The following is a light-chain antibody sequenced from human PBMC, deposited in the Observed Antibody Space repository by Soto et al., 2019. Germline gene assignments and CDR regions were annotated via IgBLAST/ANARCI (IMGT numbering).Light chain of an antibody. CDR2: HVT. Sequence: QSVLTQPASVSGSPGQSITISCTGTRRDIGHYDYVSWYQQHPGKAPKLMIYHVTYRPSGVSNRYSGSKSGNSASLTISGLQADDEADYYCCSLTTSHTYVFGSGTKLTVL. J-gene: IGLJ1*01. V-gene: IGLV2-14*03. CDR3: CSLTTSHTYV. CDR1: RRDIGHYDY.